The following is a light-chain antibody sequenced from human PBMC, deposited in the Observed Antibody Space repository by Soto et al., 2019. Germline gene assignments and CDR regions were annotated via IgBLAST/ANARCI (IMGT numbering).Light chain of an antibody. Sequence: QSVLTQPASVSGSPGQSITISCTGTSSDVGGYKYVSWYQQHPGKAPKLVIYDVSNRPSGVSNRFSGSKSGNTASLTISGLQAEDEAYYYCSSYTSSNTGVFGGGTKLTVL. V-gene: IGLV2-14*03. CDR1: SSDVGGYKY. CDR3: SSYTSSNTGV. J-gene: IGLJ3*02. CDR2: DVS.